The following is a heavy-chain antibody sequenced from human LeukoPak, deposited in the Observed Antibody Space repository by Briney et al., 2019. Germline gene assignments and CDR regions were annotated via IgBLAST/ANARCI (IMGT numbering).Heavy chain of an antibody. CDR1: GDSMNSGTYY. D-gene: IGHD3-22*01. CDR2: IYSSGST. CDR3: ARDPGYYDDRGGLDY. V-gene: IGHV4-31*03. Sequence: PSETLSLTCTVSGDSMNSGTYYWTWIRQHPGKGLEWIGYIYSSGSTYYNPSLKSRITISSDTSLNQFSLRLTSVSAADTAIYYCARDPGYYDDRGGLDYWGQGALVTVSS. J-gene: IGHJ4*02.